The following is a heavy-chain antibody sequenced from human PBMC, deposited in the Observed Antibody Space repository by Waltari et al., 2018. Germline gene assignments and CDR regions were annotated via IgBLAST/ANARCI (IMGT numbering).Heavy chain of an antibody. J-gene: IGHJ3*02. CDR3: ARGRIAQDNDAFDI. CDR2: INHSGST. V-gene: IGHV4-34*01. D-gene: IGHD6-13*01. CDR1: GGSFSGYY. Sequence: QVQLQQWGAGLLKPSETLSLTCAVYGGSFSGYYWSWIRQPPGKGLEWIGEINHSGSTNYNPSLKSRVTISVDTSKNQFSLKLSSVTAVDTAVYYCARGRIAQDNDAFDIWGQGTMVTVSS.